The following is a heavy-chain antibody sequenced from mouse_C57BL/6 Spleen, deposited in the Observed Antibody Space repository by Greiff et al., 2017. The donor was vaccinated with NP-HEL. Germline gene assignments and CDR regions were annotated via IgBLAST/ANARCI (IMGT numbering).Heavy chain of an antibody. CDR2: IRNKANGYTT. CDR1: GFTFTDYY. V-gene: IGHV7-3*01. J-gene: IGHJ1*03. Sequence: DVQLVESGGGLVQPGGSLSLSCAASGFTFTDYYMSWVRQPPGKALEWLGFIRNKANGYTTEYSASVKGRFTISRDNSQSILYLQMNALRAEDSATYYCARSYYGSSYGWYFDVWGTGTTVTVSS. D-gene: IGHD1-1*01. CDR3: ARSYYGSSYGWYFDV.